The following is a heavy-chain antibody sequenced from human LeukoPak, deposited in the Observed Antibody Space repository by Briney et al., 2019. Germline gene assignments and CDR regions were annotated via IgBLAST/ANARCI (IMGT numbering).Heavy chain of an antibody. J-gene: IGHJ4*02. CDR1: GYTVTSYS. Sequence: ASVKISCKASGYTVTSYSLHWVRQAPGQRLEWMGWINAASGNTKYSQAFQGRLSIIRDTSANTAYMELSSLRSEDMAVYYCASVKRALYCSGDCGSFDYWGQGTLLTVSS. D-gene: IGHD2-21*02. CDR3: ASVKRALYCSGDCGSFDY. CDR2: INAASGNT. V-gene: IGHV1-3*03.